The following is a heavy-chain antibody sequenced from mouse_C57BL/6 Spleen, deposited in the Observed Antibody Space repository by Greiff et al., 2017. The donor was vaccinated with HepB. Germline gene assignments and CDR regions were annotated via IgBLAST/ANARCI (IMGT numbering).Heavy chain of an antibody. CDR1: GYTFTSYW. CDR3: ARALYYFDY. CDR2: IDPSDSYT. Sequence: VQLQQSGAELVKPGASVKLSCKASGYTFTSYWMQWVKQRPGQGLEWIGEIDPSDSYTNYNQKFKGKATLTVDTSSSTAYMQLSSLTSEDSAVYYCARALYYFDYWGQGTTLTVSS. J-gene: IGHJ2*01. V-gene: IGHV1-50*01.